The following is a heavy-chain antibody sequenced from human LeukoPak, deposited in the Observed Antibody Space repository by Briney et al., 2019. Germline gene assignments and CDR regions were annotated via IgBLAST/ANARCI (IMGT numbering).Heavy chain of an antibody. CDR2: IIPIFGTA. Sequence: ASVKVSCKASGGTFSSYAISWVRQAPGPGLEWMGGIIPIFGTANYAQKFQGRVTITADESTSTAYMELSSLRSEDTAVYYCARDRSFSSPDAFDIWGQGTMVTVSS. V-gene: IGHV1-69*13. CDR3: ARDRSFSSPDAFDI. CDR1: GGTFSSYA. D-gene: IGHD6-6*01. J-gene: IGHJ3*02.